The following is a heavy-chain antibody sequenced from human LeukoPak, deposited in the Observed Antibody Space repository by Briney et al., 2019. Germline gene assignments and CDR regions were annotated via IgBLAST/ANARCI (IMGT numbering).Heavy chain of an antibody. CDR3: AKDIGEGGQWAFNY. V-gene: IGHV3-30*18. J-gene: IGHJ4*02. CDR2: ISYDGGNK. D-gene: IGHD3-10*01. CDR1: GFTFRSYG. Sequence: PGRSLRLSCAASGFTFRSYGMHWVRQAPGKGLEWVAVISYDGGNKYYADSVKGRFTISRDNSKNTLYLQMNGLRTEDTAVYYCAKDIGEGGQWAFNYWGQGTLVTVSS.